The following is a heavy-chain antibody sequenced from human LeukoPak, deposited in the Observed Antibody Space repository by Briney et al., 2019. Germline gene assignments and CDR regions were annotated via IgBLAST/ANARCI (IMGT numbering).Heavy chain of an antibody. CDR1: GDSISSYY. D-gene: IGHD7-27*01. J-gene: IGHJ3*02. V-gene: IGHV4-59*12. CDR2: IFYSGAT. Sequence: NPSETLSLTCTVSGDSISSYYWSWIRQPPGKGLEWIGYIFYSGATNYNPSLKSRVTISVDTSKNQFSLKLNSVTAADTAVYYCARDVWGRGAFDIWGQGTMVTVSS. CDR3: ARDVWGRGAFDI.